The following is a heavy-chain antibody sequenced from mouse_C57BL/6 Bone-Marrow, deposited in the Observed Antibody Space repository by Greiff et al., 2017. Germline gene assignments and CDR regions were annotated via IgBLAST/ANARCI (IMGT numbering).Heavy chain of an antibody. CDR3: ARARGYFNY. Sequence: VQLQQSGAELVRPGTSVKMSCKASGYTFTNYWIGWEKQRPGHGLAWIGDIYPGGGYTNYNEKFKGKATLTADKSSSTAYMQFSSLTSEDSAIYYCARARGYFNYWGRGTTLTVSS. J-gene: IGHJ2*01. CDR1: GYTFTNYW. CDR2: IYPGGGYT. V-gene: IGHV1-63*01.